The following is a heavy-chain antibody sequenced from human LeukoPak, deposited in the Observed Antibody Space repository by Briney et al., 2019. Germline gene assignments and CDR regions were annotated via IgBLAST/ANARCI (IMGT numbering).Heavy chain of an antibody. CDR1: GFTVSSYY. D-gene: IGHD2-15*01. J-gene: IGHJ6*02. V-gene: IGHV3-53*01. Sequence: GGSLRLSCAASGFTVSSYYMNWVRQAPGKGLDWVSVIYSGGSTYYADSVRGRFIISRDNSKNTLYLQMNSLRAEDTAVYYCARDKVAASEYYYYYGMDVWGQGTTVTVSS. CDR2: IYSGGST. CDR3: ARDKVAASEYYYYYGMDV.